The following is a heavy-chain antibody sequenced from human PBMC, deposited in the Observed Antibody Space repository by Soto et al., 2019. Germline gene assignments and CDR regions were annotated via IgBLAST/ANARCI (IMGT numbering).Heavy chain of an antibody. CDR3: AKDRDTVTGTSFDY. V-gene: IGHV3-23*01. CDR2: ISGSGGST. D-gene: IGHD3-9*01. J-gene: IGHJ4*02. CDR1: GFTFSSYA. Sequence: GGSLRLSCAASGFTFSSYAMSWVRQAPGKGLEWVSAISGSGGSTYYADSVKGRFTISRENSKNTLYLQMNSLRAEDNAVYYCAKDRDTVTGTSFDYWGQGTLVTVSS.